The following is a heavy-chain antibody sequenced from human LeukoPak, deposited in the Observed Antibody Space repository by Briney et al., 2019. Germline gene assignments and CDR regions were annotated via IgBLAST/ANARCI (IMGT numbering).Heavy chain of an antibody. V-gene: IGHV4-59*01. CDR1: GGSISSYY. CDR2: IYYSGST. CDR3: ARYGDYYDLDY. Sequence: SETLSLTCTVSGGSISSYYWSWIRQPPGKGLEWIGYIYYSGSTNYNPSLKSRVTISEDTSKNQFSLKLSSVTAADTAVYYCARYGDYYDLDYWGQGTLVTVSS. J-gene: IGHJ4*02. D-gene: IGHD4-17*01.